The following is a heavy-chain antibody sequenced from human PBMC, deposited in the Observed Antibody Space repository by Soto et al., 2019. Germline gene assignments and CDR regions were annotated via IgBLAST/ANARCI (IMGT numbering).Heavy chain of an antibody. J-gene: IGHJ6*02. CDR1: GYSFTRYG. CDR2: MNTYNGNT. V-gene: IGHV1-18*01. D-gene: IGHD3-16*01. CDR3: AMVDVYVTPSPQDV. Sequence: APVKGSCKASGYSFTRYGIAWARQAPGQGVEWMGWMNTYNGNTNYAQNLQGRVTLTTDTSTSTAYMELTSLRSNDTAIYYCAMVDVYVTPSPQDVWGQGTTVTVSS.